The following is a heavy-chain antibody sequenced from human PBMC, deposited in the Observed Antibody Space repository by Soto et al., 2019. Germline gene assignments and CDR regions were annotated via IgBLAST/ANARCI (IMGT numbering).Heavy chain of an antibody. V-gene: IGHV3-23*01. J-gene: IGHJ5*02. CDR1: GFTFSNYA. CDR3: AKPKDQQLIVNWFDP. D-gene: IGHD6-13*01. CDR2: ISGSGGST. Sequence: GSLRLSCAASGFTFSNYAMSWVRQAPGKGLEWVSAISGSGGSTYYADSVKGRFTISRDNSKNTLYLQMNSLRAEDTAVYYCAKPKDQQLIVNWFDPWGQGTLVPVSS.